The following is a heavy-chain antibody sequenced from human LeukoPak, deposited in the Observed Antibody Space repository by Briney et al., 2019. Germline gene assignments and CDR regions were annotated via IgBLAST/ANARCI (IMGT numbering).Heavy chain of an antibody. Sequence: AGGSLRLSCAASGFTFSTYTMSWVRQAPGKGLEWVSTISNGRDVHYSDSVKGRFTISRDNARNSLYLQMNSLRDEDTAVYYCTRDGLHTAHFDYWGQGTLVSVSS. V-gene: IGHV3-48*02. D-gene: IGHD5-18*01. CDR2: ISNGRDV. CDR3: TRDGLHTAHFDY. J-gene: IGHJ4*02. CDR1: GFTFSTYT.